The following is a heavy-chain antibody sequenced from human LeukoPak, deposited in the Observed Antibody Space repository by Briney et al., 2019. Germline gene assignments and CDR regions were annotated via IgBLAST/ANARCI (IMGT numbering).Heavy chain of an antibody. CDR2: MNPNSGNT. V-gene: IGHV1-8*01. J-gene: IGHJ2*01. Sequence: ASVKVSCKASGYTFTSYDINWVRQATGQGLEWMGWMNPNSGNTGYAQKFQGRVTMTRNTSISTAYMELSSLRSEDTAVYYCARDYFLDTAIPYWYFDLWGRGTLVTVSS. CDR3: ARDYFLDTAIPYWYFDL. D-gene: IGHD5-18*01. CDR1: GYTFTSYD.